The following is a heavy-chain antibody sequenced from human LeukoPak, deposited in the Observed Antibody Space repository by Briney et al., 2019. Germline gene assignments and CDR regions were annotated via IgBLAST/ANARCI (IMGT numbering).Heavy chain of an antibody. V-gene: IGHV4-34*01. J-gene: IGHJ4*02. CDR2: INHSGST. D-gene: IGHD6-19*01. CDR1: GGSFSGYY. CDR3: ARGRLLSRQWLPHAGRSVLLDY. Sequence: PSETLSLTCAVYGGSFSGYYWSWIRQPPGKGLEWIGEINHSGSTNYNPSLKSRVTISVDTSKNQFSLKLSSVTAADTAVYYCARGRLLSRQWLPHAGRSVLLDYWGQGTLVTVSS.